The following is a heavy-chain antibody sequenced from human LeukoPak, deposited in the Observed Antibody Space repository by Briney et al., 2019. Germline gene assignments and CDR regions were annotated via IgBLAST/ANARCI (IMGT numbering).Heavy chain of an antibody. D-gene: IGHD3-3*01. CDR2: INPNSGGT. CDR3: ASSYDFWNY. CDR1: GYTFTGYY. Sequence: GASVKVSCKASGYTFTGYYMQWVRQAPGPGLEWMGRINPNSGGTNYAQQFQGRVTMTRDTSISTTYMELSRLRSDDTAVYDCASSYDFWNYWGQGTLVTVSS. V-gene: IGHV1-2*06. J-gene: IGHJ4*02.